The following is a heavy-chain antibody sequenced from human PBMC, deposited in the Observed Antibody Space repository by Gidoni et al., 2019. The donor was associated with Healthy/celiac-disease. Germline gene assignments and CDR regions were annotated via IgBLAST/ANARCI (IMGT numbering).Heavy chain of an antibody. V-gene: IGHV3-48*03. CDR3: ARELWYYDSRGAFDI. Sequence: EVQLVESGGGLVQPGGSLRLSCAASGFTFSSYEMNWVRQAPGKGLEWVSYISSSGSTIYYADSVKGRFTISRDNAKNSLYLQMNSLRAEDTAVYYCARELWYYDSRGAFDIWGQGTMVTVSS. D-gene: IGHD3-22*01. CDR2: ISSSGSTI. CDR1: GFTFSSYE. J-gene: IGHJ3*02.